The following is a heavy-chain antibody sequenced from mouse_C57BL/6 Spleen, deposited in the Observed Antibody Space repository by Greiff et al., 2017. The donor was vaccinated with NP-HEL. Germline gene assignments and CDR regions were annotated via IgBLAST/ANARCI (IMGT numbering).Heavy chain of an antibody. CDR3: ARWCTTVVAPSYFDY. Sequence: QVQLQQSGAELARPGASVKLSCKASGYTFTSYGISWVKQRTGQGLEWIGEIYPRSGNTYYNEKFKGKATLTADKSSSTAYMELRSLTSEDSAVYFCARWCTTVVAPSYFDYWGQGTTLTVSS. D-gene: IGHD1-1*01. CDR1: GYTFTSYG. V-gene: IGHV1-81*01. CDR2: IYPRSGNT. J-gene: IGHJ2*01.